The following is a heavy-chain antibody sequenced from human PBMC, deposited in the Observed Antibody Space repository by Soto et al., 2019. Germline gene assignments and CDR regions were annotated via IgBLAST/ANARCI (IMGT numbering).Heavy chain of an antibody. Sequence: EVQLVESGGALVPPGGSLILSCAASGFTFSSYWMHWVRQAPGKGLVWVSRINSDGSSTNYADSVKGRFTISRDNPKNTLYLQMNSLRVEDTAVYYCASFWSGYYAIDYWGQGTLVTVSS. V-gene: IGHV3-74*01. CDR3: ASFWSGYYAIDY. J-gene: IGHJ4*02. CDR2: INSDGSST. CDR1: GFTFSSYW. D-gene: IGHD3-3*01.